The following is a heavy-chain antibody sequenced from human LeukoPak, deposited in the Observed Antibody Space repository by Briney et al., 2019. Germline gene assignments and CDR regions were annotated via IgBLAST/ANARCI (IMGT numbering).Heavy chain of an antibody. J-gene: IGHJ5*02. D-gene: IGHD3-10*01. CDR2: IFVGGNT. CDR3: ARHGSVYYGSGSRGPRNWFDP. CDR1: GASTGSFY. V-gene: IGHV4-4*07. Sequence: TSSETLSLTCTVSGASTGSFYWNWIRQPAGKRLEWIGRIFVGGNTNYNPSLKSRVTISVDTSKNQFSLTLSSVTAADTPVYYCARHGSVYYGSGSRGPRNWFDPWGQGTLVTVSS.